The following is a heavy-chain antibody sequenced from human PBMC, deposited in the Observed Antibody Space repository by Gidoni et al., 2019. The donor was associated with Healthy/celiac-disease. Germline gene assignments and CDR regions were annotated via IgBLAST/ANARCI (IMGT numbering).Heavy chain of an antibody. CDR3: VKDPGHYYDSFNWFDP. V-gene: IGHV3-64D*06. CDR1: GFTFSSYA. Sequence: EVQLVESGGGLVQPGGSLRLSCSASGFTFSSYAMHWVRQAPGKGLEYVSAISSNGGSTYYADSVKGRFTIARDNSKNTLYLQMSSLRAEDTAVYYCVKDPGHYYDSFNWFDPWGQGTLVTVSS. D-gene: IGHD3-22*01. CDR2: ISSNGGST. J-gene: IGHJ5*02.